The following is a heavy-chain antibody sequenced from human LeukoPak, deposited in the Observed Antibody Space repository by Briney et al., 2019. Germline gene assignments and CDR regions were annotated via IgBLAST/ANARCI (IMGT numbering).Heavy chain of an antibody. Sequence: PSETLSLTCTVSGGSISSYYWSWIRQPPGKGLEWIGYIYYSGSTNYNPSLKSRVTISVDTSKNQLPLKLSSVTAADTAVYYCARHWETSSWYVDYWGQGTLVTVSS. CDR2: IYYSGST. D-gene: IGHD6-13*01. CDR1: GGSISSYY. V-gene: IGHV4-59*08. J-gene: IGHJ4*02. CDR3: ARHWETSSWYVDY.